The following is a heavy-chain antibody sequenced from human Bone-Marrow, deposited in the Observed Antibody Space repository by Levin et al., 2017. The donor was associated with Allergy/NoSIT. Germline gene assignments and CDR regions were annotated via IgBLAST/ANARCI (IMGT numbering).Heavy chain of an antibody. J-gene: IGHJ4*02. CDR3: ARGPNYRSKCDF. CDR1: GGSFGTDY. V-gene: IGHV4-59*01. D-gene: IGHD4/OR15-4a*01. Sequence: SQTLSLTCTVSGGSFGTDYWSWIRQPPGKGLEWIGYVYHSGSTNYNPSLKSRVTISIDTSKNQFSLKLNSLSAADTAVYYCARGPNYRSKCDFWGQGALVTVSS. CDR2: VYHSGST.